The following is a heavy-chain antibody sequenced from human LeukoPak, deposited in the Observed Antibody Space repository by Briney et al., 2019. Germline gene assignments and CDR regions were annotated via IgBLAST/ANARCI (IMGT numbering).Heavy chain of an antibody. D-gene: IGHD3-10*01. CDR2: ISGSGGST. Sequence: GGSLRLSCAASGLTFSSYGMSWVRQAPGKGLDWVSGISGSGGSTYYADSVKGRFTISRDNSKNTLYLQMNSLRAEDTAVYYCARGQGDNYYPHPGFDYWDQGTLVTVSS. CDR3: ARGQGDNYYPHPGFDY. J-gene: IGHJ4*02. V-gene: IGHV3-23*01. CDR1: GLTFSSYG.